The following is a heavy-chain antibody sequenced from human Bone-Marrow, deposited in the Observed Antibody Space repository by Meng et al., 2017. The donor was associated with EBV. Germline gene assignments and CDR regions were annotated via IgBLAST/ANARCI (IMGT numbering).Heavy chain of an antibody. V-gene: IGHV4-4*02. CDR3: ARGQSIAVAVSTNYFDY. CDR2: IYHSGST. CDR1: GGSIRSSNW. D-gene: IGHD6-19*01. J-gene: IGHJ4*02. Sequence: QVPLRESGPGLVKLSETLSLPCAVSGGSIRSSNWWSWVRQPPGKGLEWIGEIYHSGSTNYNPSLKSRVTISVDKSKNQFSLKLSSVTAADTAVYYCARGQSIAVAVSTNYFDYWGQGTLVTVSS.